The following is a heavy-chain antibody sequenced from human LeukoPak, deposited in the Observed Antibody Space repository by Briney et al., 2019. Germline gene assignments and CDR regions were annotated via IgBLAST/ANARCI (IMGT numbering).Heavy chain of an antibody. CDR2: MNPNSGNT. CDR3: ARGRKIVGATYSDY. V-gene: IGHV1-8*03. J-gene: IGHJ4*02. CDR1: GYTFTSYD. Sequence: ASVKVSCKASGYTFTSYDINWVRQATGQGLEWMGWMNPNSGNTGYAQKFQGRVTITRNTSIGTAYMELSSLRSEDTAVYYCARGRKIVGATYSDYWGQGTLVTVSS. D-gene: IGHD1-26*01.